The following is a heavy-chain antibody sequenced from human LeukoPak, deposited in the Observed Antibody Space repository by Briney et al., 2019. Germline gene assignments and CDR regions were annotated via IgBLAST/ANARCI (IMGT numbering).Heavy chain of an antibody. D-gene: IGHD3-9*01. Sequence: GGSLTVSCAASGFIFGAYALSWVRQAPGKGLEWVSAIRGTAARTYYADSVKGRFTTSRDNSKSTLYLQMNSLRAEDTAIYYCAKGVRFLDWWMLDYWGQGSLVTVSS. V-gene: IGHV3-23*01. CDR3: AKGVRFLDWWMLDY. CDR1: GFIFGAYA. CDR2: IRGTAART. J-gene: IGHJ4*02.